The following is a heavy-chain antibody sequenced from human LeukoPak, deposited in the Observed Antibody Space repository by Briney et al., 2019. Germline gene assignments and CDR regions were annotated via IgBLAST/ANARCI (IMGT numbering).Heavy chain of an antibody. CDR3: ARDYSDYVSDF. Sequence: XGSLRLSCAASGFTFSSYAMSWVRQAPGKGLEWVSAISGSGGTTYYADSVKGRFTISRDNSKNTLYLQMNSLRAEDTAVYYCARDYSDYVSDFWGQGTLVTVSS. CDR2: ISGSGGTT. J-gene: IGHJ4*02. V-gene: IGHV3-23*01. CDR1: GFTFSSYA. D-gene: IGHD4-11*01.